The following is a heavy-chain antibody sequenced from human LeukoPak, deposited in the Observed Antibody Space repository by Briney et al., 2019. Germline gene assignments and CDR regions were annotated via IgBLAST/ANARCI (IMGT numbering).Heavy chain of an antibody. CDR3: ARGDSSGNLKYFQH. CDR1: GFTFNYYW. CDR2: IKHDGAEI. Sequence: GGSLRLSCAASGFTFNYYWMTWVRQAPGRGLEWVANIKHDGAEIYYVDSVKGRFTVSRDNAKNSLYLQMNSLRAEDTAVYYCARGDSSGNLKYFQHWGQGTLVTVSS. V-gene: IGHV3-7*01. D-gene: IGHD6-19*01. J-gene: IGHJ1*01.